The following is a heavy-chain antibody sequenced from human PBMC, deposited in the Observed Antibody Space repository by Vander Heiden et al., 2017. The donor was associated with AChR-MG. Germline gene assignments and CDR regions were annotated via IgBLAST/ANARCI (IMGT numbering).Heavy chain of an antibody. V-gene: IGHV3-30-3*01. D-gene: IGHD6-19*01. Sequence: QVQLVESGGGVVQPGRSLRRSCAASGFTFSTYPMRWVRQAPGKGLEWVAVIPYDESNKYYADSVKGRFTISRDNSKNTLYLQMNSLRAEDTAVYYCARPRVGFSSGWYLDAFDIWGLGTMVTVSS. CDR1: GFTFSTYP. J-gene: IGHJ3*02. CDR2: IPYDESNK. CDR3: ARPRVGFSSGWYLDAFDI.